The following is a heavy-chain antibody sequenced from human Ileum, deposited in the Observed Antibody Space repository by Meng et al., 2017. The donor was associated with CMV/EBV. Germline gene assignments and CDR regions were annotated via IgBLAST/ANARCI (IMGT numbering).Heavy chain of an antibody. Sequence: KASGDTPTADFMVWVRQAPGQGREWMGWINSHSGATQYAQKFQGRVTMTRDTSISTVYMDLSSLRSDDTADYYCLTYTSSSHSFGPWGQGTPVTVSS. CDR1: GDTPTADF. J-gene: IGHJ5*02. V-gene: IGHV1-2*02. CDR3: LTYTSSSHSFGP. D-gene: IGHD6-6*01. CDR2: INSHSGAT.